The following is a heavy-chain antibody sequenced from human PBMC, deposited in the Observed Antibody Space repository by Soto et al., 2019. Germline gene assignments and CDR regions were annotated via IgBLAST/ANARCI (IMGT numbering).Heavy chain of an antibody. CDR2: IKHSGST. D-gene: IGHD1-20*01. Sequence: QVQLQQWGAGLLKPSETLSLTCAVYGGSFSGYYWSWIRQPPGKGLEWIGEIKHSGSTNYNPSLKSRVTISVDTSKNQFSLKLSSVTAADTAVYYCATITGSYNWFDPWGQGTLVTVSS. J-gene: IGHJ5*02. V-gene: IGHV4-34*01. CDR3: ATITGSYNWFDP. CDR1: GGSFSGYY.